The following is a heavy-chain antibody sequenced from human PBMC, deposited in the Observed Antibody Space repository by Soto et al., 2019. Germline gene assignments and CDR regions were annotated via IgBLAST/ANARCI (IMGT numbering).Heavy chain of an antibody. D-gene: IGHD2-2*03. CDR1: GGSISSYY. V-gene: IGHV4-59*08. J-gene: IGHJ6*02. CDR2: IYYSGST. Sequence: SETLSLTCTVSGGSISSYYWSWIRQPPGKGLEWIGYIYYSGSTNYNPSLKSRVTISVDTSKNQFSLKLSSVTAADTAVYYCARSHPSGYCSSTSCHPLYYYGMDVWGQGTTVTVSS. CDR3: ARSHPSGYCSSTSCHPLYYYGMDV.